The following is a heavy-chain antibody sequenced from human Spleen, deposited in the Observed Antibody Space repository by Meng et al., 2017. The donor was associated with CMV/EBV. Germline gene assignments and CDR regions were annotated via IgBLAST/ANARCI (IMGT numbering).Heavy chain of an antibody. Sequence: GGSLRLSCAASGFTFRNQWMHWVRQAPGKGLVWVSRINTDATSTRYADSVPDRFTISRDNAKNTLYLQMNSLRAEDTALYYCARASCDLSAGYYFDYWGQGTLVTVSS. J-gene: IGHJ4*02. CDR1: GFTFRNQW. CDR3: ARASCDLSAGYYFDY. V-gene: IGHV3-74*01. D-gene: IGHD3-9*01. CDR2: INTDATST.